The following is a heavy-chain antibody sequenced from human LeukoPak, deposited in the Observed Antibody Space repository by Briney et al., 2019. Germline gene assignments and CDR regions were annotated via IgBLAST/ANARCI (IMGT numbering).Heavy chain of an antibody. CDR3: AKDINTMVRVTLDY. Sequence: GGSLRLSCAASGFTFSSYAMSWVRQAPGKGLEWVSAISGSGGSTYYADSVKGRFTISRDNSKNSLYLQMNSLRAEDTALYYCAKDINTMVRVTLDYWGQGTLVTVSS. V-gene: IGHV3-23*01. D-gene: IGHD3-10*01. CDR2: ISGSGGST. J-gene: IGHJ4*02. CDR1: GFTFSSYA.